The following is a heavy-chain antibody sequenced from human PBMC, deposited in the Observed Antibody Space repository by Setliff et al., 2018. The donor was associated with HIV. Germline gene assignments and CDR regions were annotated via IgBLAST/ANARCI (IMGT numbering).Heavy chain of an antibody. D-gene: IGHD4-17*01. V-gene: IGHV4-59*08. CDR2: IYYNGVT. Sequence: SETLSLTCTVSGGSVTRHYWTWIRQPPGKGLEWIGYIYYNGVTTYNPSLKSRVTISADTSKNQFSLKLNSVTVADTAVYFCARSLPGYGDYYFDYWGQGTLVTVSS. CDR3: ARSLPGYGDYYFDY. CDR1: GGSVTRHY. J-gene: IGHJ4*02.